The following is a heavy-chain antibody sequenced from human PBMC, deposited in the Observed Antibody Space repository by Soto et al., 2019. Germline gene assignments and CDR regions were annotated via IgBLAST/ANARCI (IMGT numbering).Heavy chain of an antibody. J-gene: IGHJ4*02. CDR1: GFTFSSYA. V-gene: IGHV3-23*01. CDR2: ISGSGGST. CDR3: AKDLVVVTLGHDYY. D-gene: IGHD2-21*02. Sequence: EVQLLESGGGLVQPGGSLRLSCAASGFTFSSYAMSWVRQAPGEGLEWVSAISGSGGSTYYADSVKGRFTNTRDTSKNTLYLQMNSRRAEDTAVYYCAKDLVVVTLGHDYYWGQGTLVTVSS.